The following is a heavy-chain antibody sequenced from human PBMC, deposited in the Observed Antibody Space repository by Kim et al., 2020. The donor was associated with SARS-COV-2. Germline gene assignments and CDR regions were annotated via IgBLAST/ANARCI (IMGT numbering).Heavy chain of an antibody. CDR3: ARDPPTCYSCFES. CDR2: TYYRSNWFS. J-gene: IGHJ4*02. D-gene: IGHD2-15*01. CDR1: GDSVSDNGAA. Sequence: SQTLSLTCAISGDSVSDNGAAWNWIRQSPSRGLEWLGRTYYRSNWFSDYAVSMKGRITINPDTSKNQFSLQLNSVTPEDTAVYYCARDPPTCYSCFESWGQGTLVTVSS. V-gene: IGHV6-1*01.